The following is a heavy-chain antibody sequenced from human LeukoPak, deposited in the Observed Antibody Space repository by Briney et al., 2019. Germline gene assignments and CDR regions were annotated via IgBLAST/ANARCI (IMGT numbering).Heavy chain of an antibody. Sequence: SETLSLTCAVYGGSFSGYYWSWIRQPPGKGLEWIGEINHSGSTNYNPSLKSRVTISVDTSKNQFSLKLSSVTAADTAVYYCARHSKGAMAARRGNDYWGQGTLVTVSS. D-gene: IGHD6-6*01. V-gene: IGHV4-34*01. CDR3: ARHSKGAMAARRGNDY. CDR1: GGSFSGYY. CDR2: INHSGST. J-gene: IGHJ4*02.